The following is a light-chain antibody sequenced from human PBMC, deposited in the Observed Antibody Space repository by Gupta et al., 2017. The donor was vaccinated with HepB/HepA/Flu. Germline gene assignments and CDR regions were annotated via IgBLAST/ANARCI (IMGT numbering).Light chain of an antibody. J-gene: IGLJ3*02. CDR2: QVN. CDR3: SSYAGSNNPPWV. CDR1: SNDFGDYDY. V-gene: IGLV2-8*01. Sequence: QSALTQPPSASGSPVQSVTISCTGTSNDFGDYDYVSWYQQHPRQAPKLMMFQVNKRPSGVPDLVSGSKSGNSASMTVTGLQAEYEAHYYCSSYAGSNNPPWVFGGGTKLTVL.